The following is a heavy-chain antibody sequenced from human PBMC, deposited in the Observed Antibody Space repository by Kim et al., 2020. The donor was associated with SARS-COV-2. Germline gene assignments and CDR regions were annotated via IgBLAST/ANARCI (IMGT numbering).Heavy chain of an antibody. CDR2: TNYRSKWYN. CDR3: ARGGFGSSSRKDGDFDS. D-gene: IGHD6-6*01. Sequence: SQTLSLTCAISGNSVSSNSATWNWIRQSPSRGLEWLGRTNYRSKWYNDYAVSVKSRITVNPDTSKNQFSLQLNSVTPEDTGVYYCARGGFGSSSRKDGDFDSWGQGTLVTVSS. J-gene: IGHJ4*02. CDR1: GNSVSSNSAT. V-gene: IGHV6-1*01.